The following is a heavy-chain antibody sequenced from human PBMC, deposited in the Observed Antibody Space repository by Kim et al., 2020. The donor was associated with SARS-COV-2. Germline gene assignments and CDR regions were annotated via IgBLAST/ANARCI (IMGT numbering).Heavy chain of an antibody. D-gene: IGHD6-19*01. CDR2: INPNSGGT. V-gene: IGHV1-2*02. CDR3: ARDMRQWLGKGVFDY. CDR1: GYTFTGYY. J-gene: IGHJ4*02. Sequence: ASVKVSCKASGYTFTGYYMHWVRQAPGQGLEWMGWINPNSGGTNYAQKFQGRVTMTRDTSISTAYMELSRLRSDDTAVYYCARDMRQWLGKGVFDYWGQGTLVPVSS.